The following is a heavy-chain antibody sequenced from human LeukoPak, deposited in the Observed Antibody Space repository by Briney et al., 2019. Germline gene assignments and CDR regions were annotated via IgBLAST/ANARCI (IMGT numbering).Heavy chain of an antibody. D-gene: IGHD1-1*01. V-gene: IGHV3-48*03. CDR2: INTRGNTK. J-gene: IGHJ4*02. CDR1: GFTFSTYE. CDR3: ARDQNWSRAW. Sequence: GSLTLSCPASGFTFSTYEMHWVRPPPGKGLEWVAYINTRGNTKQYPGSVKGRLTLSRDNAKCSLYLQMKSLRVEDPAMCDCARDQNWSRAWWGQGTLVTVSS.